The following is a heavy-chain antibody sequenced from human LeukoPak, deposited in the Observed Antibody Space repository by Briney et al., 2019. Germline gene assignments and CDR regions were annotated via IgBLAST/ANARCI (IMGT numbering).Heavy chain of an antibody. D-gene: IGHD6-19*01. J-gene: IGHJ4*02. V-gene: IGHV4-39*07. CDR1: GGSISSSSYY. Sequence: PSETLSLTCTVSGGSISSSSYYWSWIRQPPGKGLEWIGEINHSGSTNYNPSLKSRVTISVDTSKNQFSLKLSSVTAADTAVYYCARGGSGWYQDYWGQGTLVTVSS. CDR3: ARGGSGWYQDY. CDR2: INHSGST.